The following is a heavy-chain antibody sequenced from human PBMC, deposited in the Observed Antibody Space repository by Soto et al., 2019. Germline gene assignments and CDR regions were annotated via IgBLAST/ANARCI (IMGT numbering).Heavy chain of an antibody. V-gene: IGHV1-69*01. D-gene: IGHD1-1*01. CDR3: AGDQEDAYNLGMDV. J-gene: IGHJ6*02. CDR2: ITPMIGTA. Sequence: VQLVQSGAEVKKPGSSVKVSCKASGGTFSSYRISWVRQAPGKGLQWMGGITPMIGTADYAQKFQGRVTITADESTTTAYMELSSLRSEDTAVYYCAGDQEDAYNLGMDVWGRGSTVTVSS. CDR1: GGTFSSYR.